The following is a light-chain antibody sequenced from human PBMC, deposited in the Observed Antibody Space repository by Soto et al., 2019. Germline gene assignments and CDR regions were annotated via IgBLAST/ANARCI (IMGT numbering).Light chain of an antibody. CDR2: RNN. V-gene: IGLV1-47*01. Sequence: QSVLTQPPSASGPPGQRVTISCSGSSSNIGRNYVYWYQQLPGMAPKLLIYRNNQRPSGVPDRFSGSKSGASASLAISGLRSEDEADYYCAAWDDSLSGFVVFGGGTKLTVL. CDR1: SSNIGRNY. CDR3: AAWDDSLSGFVV. J-gene: IGLJ2*01.